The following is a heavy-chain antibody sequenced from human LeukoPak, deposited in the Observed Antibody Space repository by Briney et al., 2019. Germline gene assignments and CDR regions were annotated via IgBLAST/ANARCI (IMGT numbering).Heavy chain of an antibody. CDR3: ARDEADFWSGYYPNDFDY. CDR1: GGSISSSSYY. CDR2: IYYSGST. J-gene: IGHJ4*02. V-gene: IGHV4-39*02. Sequence: SETLSLTCTVSGGSISSSSYYWGWIRQPPGKGLEWIGSIYYSGSTYYNPSLKSRVTISADTSKNQFSLKLSSVTAADTAVYYCARDEADFWSGYYPNDFDYWGQGTLVTVSS. D-gene: IGHD3-3*01.